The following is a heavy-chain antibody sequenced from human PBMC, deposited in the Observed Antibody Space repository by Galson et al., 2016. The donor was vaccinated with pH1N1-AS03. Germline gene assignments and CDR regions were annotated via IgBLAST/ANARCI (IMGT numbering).Heavy chain of an antibody. CDR2: TYLRSTWYH. V-gene: IGHV6-1*01. CDR1: GDSVLSDSAA. CDR3: ARSIPGVMMQDGMDV. Sequence: CAISGDSVLSDSAAWNWVRQSPSRGLEWLGRTYLRSTWYHDYAESMKSRIIINADTSKNQFSLQLNSVTAADTAVYYCARSIPGVMMQDGMDVWGQGTTVTFSS. D-gene: IGHD2-2*01. J-gene: IGHJ6*02.